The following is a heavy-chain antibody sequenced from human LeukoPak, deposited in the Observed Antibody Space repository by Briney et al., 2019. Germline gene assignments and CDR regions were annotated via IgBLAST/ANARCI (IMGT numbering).Heavy chain of an antibody. D-gene: IGHD7-27*01. Sequence: ASVKVSCKASVYTFTGYYMHWVRQAPGQGLEWMGWINPNSGGTNYAQKFQGRVTMTRDTSISTAYMELSRLRSDDTAVYYCARGPLGYYCYGMDVWGQGTTVTVSS. CDR2: INPNSGGT. CDR3: ARGPLGYYCYGMDV. CDR1: VYTFTGYY. J-gene: IGHJ6*02. V-gene: IGHV1-2*02.